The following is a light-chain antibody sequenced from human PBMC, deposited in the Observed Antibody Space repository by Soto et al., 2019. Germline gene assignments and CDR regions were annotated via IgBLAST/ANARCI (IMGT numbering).Light chain of an antibody. Sequence: QSVLTQTPSVSGAPGQRVTISCTGSSSNIGAGYDVHWYQQLPGTAPKLLIYGNNNRPSGVPDRFAGSKSGTSASLAITGLQAEHEADFFRQACVGRRGGYVCVTGTKDTAL. V-gene: IGLV1-40*01. J-gene: IGLJ1*01. CDR1: SSNIGAGYD. CDR3: QACVGRRGGYV. CDR2: GNN.